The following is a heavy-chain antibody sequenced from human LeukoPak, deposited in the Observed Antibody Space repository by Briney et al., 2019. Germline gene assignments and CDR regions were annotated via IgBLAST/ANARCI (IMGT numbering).Heavy chain of an antibody. CDR3: ALGSYFDY. J-gene: IGHJ4*02. CDR1: GFNFRSNW. CDR2: IKQDGSEK. D-gene: IGHD1-26*01. V-gene: IGHV3-7*01. Sequence: PGGSLRLSCVVSGFNFRSNWMSWVRQAPGKGLEWVANIKQDGSEKHYVDSVKGRFTISRDNSKISLYLQMNILRVEDTAVYYCALGSYFDYWGQGTLVTVSS.